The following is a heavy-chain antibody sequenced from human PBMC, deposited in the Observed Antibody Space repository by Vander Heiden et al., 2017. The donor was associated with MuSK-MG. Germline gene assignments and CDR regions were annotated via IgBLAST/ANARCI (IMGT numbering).Heavy chain of an antibody. D-gene: IGHD3-10*01. CDR2: IYHSGSI. Sequence: VQLQESGPGLVKPSGTLSLTCAASGGSISSSHWWTWVRQSPGKGLEWIGEIYHSGSINFNPSLKSRVIMAVDKSRNQFSLNLSSMTAADAAVYYCASHRGSTYGPYDYWGQGILVTVSS. CDR3: ASHRGSTYGPYDY. CDR1: GGSISSSHW. V-gene: IGHV4-4*02. J-gene: IGHJ4*02.